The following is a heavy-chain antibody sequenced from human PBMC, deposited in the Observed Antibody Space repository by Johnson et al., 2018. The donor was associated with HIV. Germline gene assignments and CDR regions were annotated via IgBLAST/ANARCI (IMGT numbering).Heavy chain of an antibody. Sequence: VQLVESGGGVVRPGGSLRLSCAASGFTFNDYGMSWVRQAPGKGLEWVSGINWNGGSTGYADSVKGRFTISRDNAKNTLYLQMNSLRAEDTAVYYCAKRGRPYYDFWSGYPYDAFDIWGQGTMVIVS. CDR3: AKRGRPYYDFWSGYPYDAFDI. CDR1: GFTFNDYG. V-gene: IGHV3-20*04. J-gene: IGHJ3*02. CDR2: INWNGGST. D-gene: IGHD3-3*01.